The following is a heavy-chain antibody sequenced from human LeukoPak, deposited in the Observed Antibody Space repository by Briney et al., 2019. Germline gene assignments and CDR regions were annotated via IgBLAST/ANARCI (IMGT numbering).Heavy chain of an antibody. J-gene: IGHJ4*02. V-gene: IGHV3-53*01. CDR1: GFTVSSNY. CDR2: IYSGGST. D-gene: IGHD4-11*01. CDR3: ARAGTTGDFDY. Sequence: GGSLRLSCAASGFTVSSNYMSWARQAPGKGLEWVSVIYSGGSTYYADSVKGRFTISRDNSKNTLYLQMNSLRAEDTAVYYCARAGTTGDFDYWGQGTLVTVSS.